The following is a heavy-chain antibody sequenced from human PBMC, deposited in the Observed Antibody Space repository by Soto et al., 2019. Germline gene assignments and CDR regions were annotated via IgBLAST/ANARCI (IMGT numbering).Heavy chain of an antibody. V-gene: IGHV5-10-1*01. D-gene: IGHD3-22*01. CDR3: ASRFKYYYEKDYYYGMDV. J-gene: IGHJ6*02. Sequence: PGESLKISCKGSGYSFTSYWISWVRQMPGKGLEWMGRIDPSDSYTNYSPSFQGHVTISADKSISTAYLQWSSLKASDTAMYYCASRFKYYYEKDYYYGMDVWGQGTTVTVSS. CDR1: GYSFTSYW. CDR2: IDPSDSYT.